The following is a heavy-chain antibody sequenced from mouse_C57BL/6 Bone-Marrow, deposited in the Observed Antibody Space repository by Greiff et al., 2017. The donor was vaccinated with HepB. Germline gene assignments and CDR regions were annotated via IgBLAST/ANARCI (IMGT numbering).Heavy chain of an antibody. Sequence: VQLQQSGPGLVQPSQSLSITCTVSGFSLTSYGVHWVRQSPGKGLEWLGVIWRGGSTDYNAAFMSRLSITKDNSKSQVFFKMNSLQADDTAIYYCAKPGSTQYYYAMDYWGQGTSVTVSS. D-gene: IGHD1-1*01. CDR1: GFSLTSYG. CDR2: IWRGGST. V-gene: IGHV2-5*01. J-gene: IGHJ4*01. CDR3: AKPGSTQYYYAMDY.